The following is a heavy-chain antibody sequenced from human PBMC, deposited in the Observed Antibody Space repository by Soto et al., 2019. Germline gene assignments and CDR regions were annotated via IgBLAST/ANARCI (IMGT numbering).Heavy chain of an antibody. CDR2: ISSSSSYI. CDR3: AIQAAGGPAWFDP. D-gene: IGHD6-13*01. Sequence: KPGGSLRLSCAASGFTFSSYSMNWVRQAPGKGLEWVSSISSSSSYIYYADSVKGRFTISRDNAKNSLYLQMNSLRAEDTAVYYCAIQAAGGPAWFDPPGQGTPVTTSS. V-gene: IGHV3-21*01. J-gene: IGHJ5*02. CDR1: GFTFSSYS.